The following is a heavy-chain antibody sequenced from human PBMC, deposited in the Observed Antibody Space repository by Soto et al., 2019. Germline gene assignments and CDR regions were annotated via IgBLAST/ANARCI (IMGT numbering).Heavy chain of an antibody. D-gene: IGHD5-12*01. CDR3: ARVAWQSLDY. CDR2: INPNDGGT. V-gene: IGHV1-46*01. J-gene: IGHJ4*02. Sequence: ASVKVSCKASGYTLTSHHLHWVRQAPGQGLEWMGIINPNDGGTLYAQKFQGRVTMTRDTSTSTAYMELSSLRSEDTAVYYCARVAWQSLDYWGQGTLVTVSS. CDR1: GYTLTSHH.